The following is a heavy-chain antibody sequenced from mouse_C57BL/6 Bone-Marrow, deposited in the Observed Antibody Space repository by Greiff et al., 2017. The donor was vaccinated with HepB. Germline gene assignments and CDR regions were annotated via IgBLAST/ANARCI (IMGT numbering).Heavy chain of an antibody. CDR1: GFTFNTYA. Sequence: EVQLVESGGGLVQPKGSLKLSCAASGFTFNTYAMHWVRQAPGKGLEWVARIRSKSSNYATYYADSVKDRFTISRDDAQSMLYLQMNNLNTEDTAMYYCVRECYSGYRWYFDVWDTGTTLTVSS. J-gene: IGHJ1*03. V-gene: IGHV10-3*01. CDR2: IRSKSSNYAT. D-gene: IGHD1-1*02. CDR3: VRECYSGYRWYFDV.